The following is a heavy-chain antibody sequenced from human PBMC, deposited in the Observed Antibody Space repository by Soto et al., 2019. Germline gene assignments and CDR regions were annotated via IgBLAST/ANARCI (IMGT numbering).Heavy chain of an antibody. V-gene: IGHV4-4*02. D-gene: IGHD2-15*01. J-gene: IGHJ4*02. CDR1: GGSISSSNW. CDR2: IYHSGST. CDR3: ARGPSAGHCSGGSCLYPFFDY. Sequence: SETLSLTCAVSGGSISSSNWWSWVRQPPGKGLEWIGEIYHSGSTNYNPSLKSRVTISVDKSKNQFSLKLSSVTAADTAVYYCARGPSAGHCSGGSCLYPFFDYWGQGTLVTVSS.